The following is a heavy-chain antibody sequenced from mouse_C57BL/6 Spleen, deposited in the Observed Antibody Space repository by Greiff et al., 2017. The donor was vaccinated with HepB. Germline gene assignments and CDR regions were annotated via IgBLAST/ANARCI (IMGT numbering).Heavy chain of an antibody. CDR1: GYTFTTYW. Sequence: VQRVESGAELVRPGTSVKMSCKASGYTFTTYWIGWAKQRPGHGLEWIGDIYPGGSYTNYNEKFKGKATLTADKSSSTAYMQFSSLTSEDSAIYYCARYDDDRDYAMDCWGQGTSVTVAS. V-gene: IGHV1-63*01. CDR3: ARYDDDRDYAMDC. J-gene: IGHJ4*01. D-gene: IGHD2-4*01. CDR2: IYPGGSYT.